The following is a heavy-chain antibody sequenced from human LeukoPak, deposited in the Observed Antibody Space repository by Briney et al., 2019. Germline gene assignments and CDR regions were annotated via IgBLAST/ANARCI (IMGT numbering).Heavy chain of an antibody. J-gene: IGHJ5*02. CDR2: INPSGGST. CDR1: GGTFISYA. V-gene: IGHV1-46*01. CDR3: ASLFSSGPLGGP. Sequence: ASVKVSCKASGGTFISYAISWVRQAPGQGLEWMGIINPSGGSTSYAQKFQGRVTMTRDTSTSTVYMELSSLRSEDTAVYYCASLFSSGPLGGPWGQGTLVTVSS. D-gene: IGHD3-22*01.